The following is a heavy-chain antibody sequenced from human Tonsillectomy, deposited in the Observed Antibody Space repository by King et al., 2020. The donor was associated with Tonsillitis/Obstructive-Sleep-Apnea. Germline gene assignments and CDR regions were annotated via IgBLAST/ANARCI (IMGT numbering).Heavy chain of an antibody. Sequence: VQLVESGGGVVQPGGSLRLSCAASGFTFDDYAMHWVRQAPGKGLEWVSLISGDGGTTYYADSVKGRFTISRDNSKNSLYLQMNSLRTEDTALYYCAKDHSSYTTGWPYFDYWGQGTLVTVSS. CDR2: ISGDGGTT. J-gene: IGHJ4*02. CDR3: AKDHSSYTTGWPYFDY. V-gene: IGHV3-43*02. CDR1: GFTFDDYA. D-gene: IGHD6-19*01.